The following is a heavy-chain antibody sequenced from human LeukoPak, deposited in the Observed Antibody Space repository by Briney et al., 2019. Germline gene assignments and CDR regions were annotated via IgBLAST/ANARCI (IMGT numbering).Heavy chain of an antibody. D-gene: IGHD6-13*01. CDR2: INHSGST. CDR1: GGSFSGYY. CDR3: ARGRRSIAAARWFDP. V-gene: IGHV4-34*01. J-gene: IGHJ5*02. Sequence: MTSETLSLTCAVYGGSFSGYYWRWIRQPPGKGLEWIGEINHSGSTNYNPSLKSRGTISVDTSKNQFSLKLSSVTAADTAVYYCARGRRSIAAARWFDPWGQGTLVTVSS.